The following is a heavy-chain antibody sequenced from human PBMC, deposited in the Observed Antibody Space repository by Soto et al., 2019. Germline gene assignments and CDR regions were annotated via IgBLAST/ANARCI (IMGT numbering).Heavy chain of an antibody. D-gene: IGHD3-3*01. CDR1: GYTLTELS. Sequence: GASVKVSCKVSGYTLTELSMHWVRQAPGKGLEWMGGFEPEDGETIYAQKFQGRVTMTEDTSTDTAYMELSSLRSEDTAVYYCATVPSRYDFWSGYPDKGNWFDPWGQGTLVTVSS. J-gene: IGHJ5*02. V-gene: IGHV1-24*01. CDR2: FEPEDGET. CDR3: ATVPSRYDFWSGYPDKGNWFDP.